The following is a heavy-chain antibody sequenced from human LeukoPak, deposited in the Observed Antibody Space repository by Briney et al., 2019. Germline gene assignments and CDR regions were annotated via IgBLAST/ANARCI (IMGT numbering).Heavy chain of an antibody. CDR3: ARLDYYGSGRPGWFDP. CDR2: IKGDNGNT. CDR1: GYTFTSYG. D-gene: IGHD3-10*01. Sequence: GASVKVSCKTSGYTFTSYGISWVRQAPGQGLEWRGWIKGDNGNTNYAQNLQGRITMTADTSTSTAYMEVRSLRSDDTAVYYCARLDYYGSGRPGWFDPWGQGTLVTVSS. V-gene: IGHV1-18*01. J-gene: IGHJ5*02.